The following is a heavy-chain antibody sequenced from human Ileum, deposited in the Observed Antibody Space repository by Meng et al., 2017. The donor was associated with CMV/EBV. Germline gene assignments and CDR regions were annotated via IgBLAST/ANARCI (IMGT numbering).Heavy chain of an antibody. J-gene: IGHJ4*02. D-gene: IGHD2-15*01. CDR2: IYTSGSS. V-gene: IGHV4-4*07. Sequence: QAQVPETAQGLVKPSEPLSLTCGVSGDSISSYHWGWIRQPAGKGLEWIGRIYTSGSSSYNPSLKSRVTMSVDKSKNQVSLKLTSVTAADTAVYYCARDVRLVGHFDYWGQGTLVTVSS. CDR1: GDSISSYH. CDR3: ARDVRLVGHFDY.